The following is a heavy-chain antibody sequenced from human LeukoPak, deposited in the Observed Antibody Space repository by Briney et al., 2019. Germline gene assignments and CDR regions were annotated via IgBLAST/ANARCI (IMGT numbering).Heavy chain of an antibody. J-gene: IGHJ4*02. D-gene: IGHD2-15*01. CDR3: ARQVQLVEFDS. Sequence: SETLSLTCTVSGGSISSYYWSWIRHPPGKGLELIGYISDIGRTNYNASLKSRITISRDTSKNLFSLKVKSVTAADTAVYYCARQVQLVEFDSWGQGTLVTVSS. CDR1: GGSISSYY. CDR2: ISDIGRT. V-gene: IGHV4-59*08.